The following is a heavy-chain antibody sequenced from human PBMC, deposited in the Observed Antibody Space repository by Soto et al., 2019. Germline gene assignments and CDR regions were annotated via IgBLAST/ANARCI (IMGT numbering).Heavy chain of an antibody. V-gene: IGHV3-49*03. J-gene: IGHJ3*02. CDR1: GFTFGDYA. Sequence: HPGGSLRLSCTASGFTFGDYAMSWFRQAPGKGLEWVGFIRSKAYGGTTEYAASVKGRFTISRDDSKSIAYLQMNSLKTEDTAVYYCTREMTPIAFDIWGQGTMVTVSS. CDR3: TREMTPIAFDI. CDR2: IRSKAYGGTT.